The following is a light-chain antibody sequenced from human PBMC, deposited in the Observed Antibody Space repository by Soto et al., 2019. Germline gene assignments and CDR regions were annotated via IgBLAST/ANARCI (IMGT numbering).Light chain of an antibody. CDR2: SND. CDR3: AAWDDSLNGQGV. V-gene: IGLV1-44*01. CDR1: SSNIGRNT. J-gene: IGLJ3*02. Sequence: QSVLTQPPSASGTPGQRVSISCSGRSSNIGRNTVNWYQQLPGTAPKVLIYSNDQRPSGVPDRFSGSKSGTSASLAISGLQSEDEADYYCAAWDDSLNGQGVFGGGTKLPVL.